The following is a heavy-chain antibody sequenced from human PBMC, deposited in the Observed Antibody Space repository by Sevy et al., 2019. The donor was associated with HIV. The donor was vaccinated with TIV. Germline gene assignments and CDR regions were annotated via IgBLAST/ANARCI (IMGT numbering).Heavy chain of an antibody. D-gene: IGHD3-22*01. Sequence: SETLSLTCAVSGGSISSSIYYWGWIRQPPGKGLEWIGSINNSGNTYYHPSLRSRVTISVDTSRNQISLKLSSVTGADTAVHYCARHCSHYFHGSGYGEAFDIWGQGTMVTVSS. CDR3: ARHCSHYFHGSGYGEAFDI. CDR2: INNSGNT. V-gene: IGHV4-39*01. CDR1: GGSISSSIYY. J-gene: IGHJ3*02.